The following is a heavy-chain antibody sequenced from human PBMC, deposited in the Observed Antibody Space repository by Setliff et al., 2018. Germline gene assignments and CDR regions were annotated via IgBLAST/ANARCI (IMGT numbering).Heavy chain of an antibody. Sequence: GESLKISCKGSGYTFSTYWIGWVRQMPGKGLEWMGIIYPGDSETRYSPSFEGQVSISADTSISTAYLQWSSLKASDTAMYYCARGMEDTAMLAYWGQGTLVT. CDR2: IYPGDSET. CDR3: ARGMEDTAMLAY. V-gene: IGHV5-51*01. CDR1: GYTFSTYW. D-gene: IGHD5-18*01. J-gene: IGHJ4*02.